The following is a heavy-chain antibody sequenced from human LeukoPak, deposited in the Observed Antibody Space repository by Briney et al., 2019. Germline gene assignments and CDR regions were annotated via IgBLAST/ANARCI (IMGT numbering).Heavy chain of an antibody. CDR2: IYYRAGT. Sequence: PSETLSLTCTDSGGFTSSYYWSWIRQAPGKGMEWIGYIYYRAGTSYNPSLKSRVTISEDTSKNQVSLRLNSVTAADTAVYYCARGRWLAPIDHWGQGTLVTVSS. CDR1: GGFTSSYY. D-gene: IGHD6-19*01. V-gene: IGHV4-59*01. J-gene: IGHJ4*02. CDR3: ARGRWLAPIDH.